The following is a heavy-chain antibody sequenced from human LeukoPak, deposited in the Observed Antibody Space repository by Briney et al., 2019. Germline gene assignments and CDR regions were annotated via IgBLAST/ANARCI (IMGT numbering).Heavy chain of an antibody. CDR3: ARGYSGWYGGYFDY. CDR1: GFTFDDYA. CDR2: INWNGGST. Sequence: GGSLRLSCAASGFTFDDYAMHWVRHAPGKGLEWVSGINWNGGSTGYADSVKGRFTISRDNAKNSPYLQMNSLRAEDTALYYCARGYSGWYGGYFDYWGQGTLVTVSS. V-gene: IGHV3-20*04. J-gene: IGHJ4*02. D-gene: IGHD6-19*01.